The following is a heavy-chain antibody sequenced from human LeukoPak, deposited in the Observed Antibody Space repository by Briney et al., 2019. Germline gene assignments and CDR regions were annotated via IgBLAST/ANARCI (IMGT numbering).Heavy chain of an antibody. V-gene: IGHV5-51*01. Sequence: GESLKISCKSSGYSFTNYWIGWVRQMPGKGLEWMGVIYPGDSDTRYSPSLQGQVTISADKSISTAYLQWSSLKASDTAMYYCARYGRDLGIAAAIYWFDPWGQGTLVSVSS. D-gene: IGHD6-13*01. J-gene: IGHJ5*02. CDR1: GYSFTNYW. CDR2: IYPGDSDT. CDR3: ARYGRDLGIAAAIYWFDP.